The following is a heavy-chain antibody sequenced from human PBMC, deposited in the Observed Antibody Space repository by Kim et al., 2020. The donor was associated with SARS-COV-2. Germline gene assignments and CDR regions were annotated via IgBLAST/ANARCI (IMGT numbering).Heavy chain of an antibody. J-gene: IGHJ4*02. D-gene: IGHD2-8*02. CDR2: NP. CDR3: ARDSTGYFDS. V-gene: IGHV7-4-1*02. Sequence: NPTYARDLTGRFVFSLDTSVRPAYLQVSSLKAEDTAVYYCARDSTGYFDSWGQGTLVTVSS.